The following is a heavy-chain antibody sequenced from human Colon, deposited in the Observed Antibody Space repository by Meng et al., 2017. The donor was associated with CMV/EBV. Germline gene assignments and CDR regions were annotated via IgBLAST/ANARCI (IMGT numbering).Heavy chain of an antibody. D-gene: IGHD1-26*01. CDR1: GYTFTYYA. V-gene: IGHV1-3*01. J-gene: IGHJ5*02. Sequence: SGYTFTYYAIHWVRQAPGQGLEWRGRINAGNGDTDYSPTFQDRLTFSRDTSADTAYMELRSLTSEDTAVYYCARDGGWELPFSIDPWGQGTLVTVSS. CDR2: INAGNGDT. CDR3: ARDGGWELPFSIDP.